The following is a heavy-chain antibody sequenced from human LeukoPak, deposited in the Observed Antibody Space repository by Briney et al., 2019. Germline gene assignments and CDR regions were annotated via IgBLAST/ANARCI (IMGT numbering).Heavy chain of an antibody. V-gene: IGHV5-51*01. CDR3: ARRGRLQSGWLWHGMDV. CDR2: IYPGDSDT. D-gene: IGHD5-24*01. J-gene: IGHJ6*02. Sequence: GESLKISCKGSGYSFTSYWIGWVRQMPGKGLQWMGIIYPGDSDTRYSPSFQGQVTISADKSISTAYLQWSSLKASDTAMYYCARRGRLQSGWLWHGMDVWGQGTTVTVSS. CDR1: GYSFTSYW.